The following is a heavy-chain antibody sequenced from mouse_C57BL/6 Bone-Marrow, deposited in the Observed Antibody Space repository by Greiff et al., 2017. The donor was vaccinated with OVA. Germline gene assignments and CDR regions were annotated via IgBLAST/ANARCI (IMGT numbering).Heavy chain of an antibody. CDR3: ARSYYYGSSSRCYWYFDV. Sequence: QVHVKQSGPELVKPGASVKLSCKASGYTFTSYDINWVKQRPGQGLEWIGWIYPRDGSTKYNEKFKGKATLTVDTSSSTAYMELHSLTSEDSAVYFCARSYYYGSSSRCYWYFDVWGTGTTVTVSS. D-gene: IGHD1-1*01. CDR2: IYPRDGST. CDR1: GYTFTSYD. J-gene: IGHJ1*03. V-gene: IGHV1-85*01.